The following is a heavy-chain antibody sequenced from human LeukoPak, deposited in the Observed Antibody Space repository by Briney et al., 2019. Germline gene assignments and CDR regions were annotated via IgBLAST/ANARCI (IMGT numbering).Heavy chain of an antibody. J-gene: IGHJ4*02. V-gene: IGHV3-30*03. Sequence: PGGSLRLSCAASGFTFTNYNMHWVRQTPGKGLQWVAAILYDGSKKYYADSVKGRFTVSRDNAKNSLYLQMNTLRAEDTAIYYCARDPRYSYDDSGTFDSWGQGTLVIVSS. CDR3: ARDPRYSYDDSGTFDS. CDR1: GFTFTNYN. D-gene: IGHD3-22*01. CDR2: ILYDGSKK.